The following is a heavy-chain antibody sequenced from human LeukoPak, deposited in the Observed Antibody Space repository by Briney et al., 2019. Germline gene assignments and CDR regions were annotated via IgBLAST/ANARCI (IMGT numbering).Heavy chain of an antibody. D-gene: IGHD1-26*01. Sequence: SQTLSLTCALSGDIFSNNIAAWHWSRQSPSRGLEWLGRTYYRSKLYNDYAASGKSRIPINPDTSKTQFFLQVNAVTPEDTAVYYCARYRGTQFGPWGQGTLVTVSS. V-gene: IGHV6-1*01. CDR3: ARYRGTQFGP. J-gene: IGHJ5*02. CDR2: TYYRSKLYN. CDR1: GDIFSNNIAA.